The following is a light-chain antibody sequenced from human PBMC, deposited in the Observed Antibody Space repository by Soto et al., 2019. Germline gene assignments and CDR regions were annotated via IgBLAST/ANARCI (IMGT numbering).Light chain of an antibody. J-gene: IGLJ2*01. CDR3: LLFFGGYVV. CDR2: STD. V-gene: IGLV7-43*01. Sequence: QAVVTQEPSLTVSPGGTVTLTCASSTGAVTSGYYPNWVQQKPGQTPRALIYSTDNKHSWTPARFSGSLLGGKPALTLSGAQPEDEAEYHRLLFFGGYVVFGGGTQLTV. CDR1: TGAVTSGYY.